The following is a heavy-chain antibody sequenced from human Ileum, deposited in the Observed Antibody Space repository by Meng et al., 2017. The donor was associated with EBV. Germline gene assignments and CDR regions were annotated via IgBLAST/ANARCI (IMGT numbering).Heavy chain of an antibody. CDR1: GGPINSSSYY. CDR2: IYYSGRT. D-gene: IGHD6-13*01. V-gene: IGHV4-39*01. Sequence: QRKLQESGPGLVKPSATLSLTGTVSGGPINSSSYYWGWIRQPPGKGLEWIGSIYYSGRTYYNPSLKSRVTISVDTSKNQFSLKLSSVTAADTAVYYCARPIAAAGWFDPWGQGTLVTVSS. CDR3: ARPIAAAGWFDP. J-gene: IGHJ5*02.